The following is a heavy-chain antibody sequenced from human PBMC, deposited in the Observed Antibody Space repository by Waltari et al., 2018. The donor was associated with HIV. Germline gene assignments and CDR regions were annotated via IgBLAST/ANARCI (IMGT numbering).Heavy chain of an antibody. V-gene: IGHV4-39*01. J-gene: IGHJ4*02. CDR2: NYYSGST. D-gene: IGHD2-2*01. Sequence: QLQLQESGPGLVKPSETLSLTCTVSGGSISSSSYYWGWIRQPPGKGLEWIGRNYYSGSTYSNPSIKSRVTISVDTSKNQFSLKLSSVTAADTAVYYCARLRCSSTSCYLGLYYFDYWGQGTLVTVSS. CDR3: ARLRCSSTSCYLGLYYFDY. CDR1: GGSISSSSYY.